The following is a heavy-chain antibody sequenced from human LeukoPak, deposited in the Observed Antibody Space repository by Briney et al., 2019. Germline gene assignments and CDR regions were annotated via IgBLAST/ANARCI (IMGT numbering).Heavy chain of an antibody. Sequence: PSETLSLTCTVSGGSISSSSYYWGWIRQPPGKGLEWIGSIYYSGSTYYNPSLKSRVTISVDTSKNQFSLKLSSVTAADTAVYYCARDGGLSSGWYSWGQGTLVTVSS. CDR1: GGSISSSSYY. V-gene: IGHV4-39*02. J-gene: IGHJ4*02. D-gene: IGHD6-19*01. CDR2: IYYSGST. CDR3: ARDGGLSSGWYS.